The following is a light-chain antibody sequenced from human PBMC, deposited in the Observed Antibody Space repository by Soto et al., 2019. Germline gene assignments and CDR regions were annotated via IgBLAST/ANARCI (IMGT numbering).Light chain of an antibody. CDR1: SSDVGTYNH. V-gene: IGLV2-14*03. CDR2: DVS. J-gene: IGLJ2*01. CDR3: SSHATGSTRI. Sequence: QSVLTQPASVSGSPGQSTTISCTGTSSDVGTYNHISWYQQHPGKAPKLMIYDVSNRPSGVSNRFSGSKSGTTASLTISGLQAEDEADYYCSSHATGSTRIFGGGTKLTVL.